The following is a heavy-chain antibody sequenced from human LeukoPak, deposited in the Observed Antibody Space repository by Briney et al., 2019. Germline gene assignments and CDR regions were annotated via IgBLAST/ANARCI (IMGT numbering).Heavy chain of an antibody. CDR3: AKDGRIAVALYFDY. CDR1: GFTFSDYP. V-gene: IGHV3-48*01. D-gene: IGHD6-19*01. Sequence: PGGSLRLSCAASGFTFSDYPMNWIRQAPGKGLEWVSNIRATSTTLYYQDYYADSVKGRFTTSRDNSKNTLYLQMNSLRAEDTAVYYCAKDGRIAVALYFDYWGQGTLVTVSS. CDR2: IRATSTTL. J-gene: IGHJ4*02.